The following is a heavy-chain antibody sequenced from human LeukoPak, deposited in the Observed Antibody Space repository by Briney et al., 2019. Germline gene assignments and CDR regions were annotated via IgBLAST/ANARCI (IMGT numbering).Heavy chain of an antibody. CDR2: INPSSGRT. V-gene: IGHV1-2*02. CDR1: GHTFTGYY. Sequence: PSVKLSCNTSGHTFTGYYMHWVRQDPGQGLEWMGWINPSSGRTNYAQKFQGRVTMTRDTSISTAYMEMSSLRSDDTAVYYCARDGEYYGSGSIFRFDYWGQGTLVTVSS. CDR3: ARDGEYYGSGSIFRFDY. J-gene: IGHJ4*02. D-gene: IGHD3-10*01.